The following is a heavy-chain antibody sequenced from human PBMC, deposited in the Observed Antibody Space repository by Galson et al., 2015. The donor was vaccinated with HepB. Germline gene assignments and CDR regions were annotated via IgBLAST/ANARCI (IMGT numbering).Heavy chain of an antibody. CDR1: GYTFTSYY. J-gene: IGHJ5*02. Sequence: SVKVSCKASGYTFTSYYMHWVRQAPGQGLEWMGIINPSGGSTSYAQKFQGRVTMTRDTSTSTVYMELSSLRSEDTAVYYCAIEHDCWSGYYTGIGGAGAPHNWFDPWGQGTLVTVSS. V-gene: IGHV1-46*01. CDR3: AIEHDCWSGYYTGIGGAGAPHNWFDP. CDR2: INPSGGST. D-gene: IGHD3-3*01.